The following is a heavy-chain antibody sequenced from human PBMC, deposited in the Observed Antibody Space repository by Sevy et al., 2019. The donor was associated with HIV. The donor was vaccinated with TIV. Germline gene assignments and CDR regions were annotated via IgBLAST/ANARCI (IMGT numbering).Heavy chain of an antibody. V-gene: IGHV3-23*01. J-gene: IGHJ4*02. D-gene: IGHD1-26*01. Sequence: GGALRLSCAASGFTFSSHAMSWVRQAPGKGLEWVSAISDSGTTTYYEDTVKGRFTNSRDNSKSTLYLQMDGLRAEDTAIYYCARAFTGGYQQPFDYWGQGTLVTVSS. CDR2: ISDSGTTT. CDR1: GFTFSSHA. CDR3: ARAFTGGYQQPFDY.